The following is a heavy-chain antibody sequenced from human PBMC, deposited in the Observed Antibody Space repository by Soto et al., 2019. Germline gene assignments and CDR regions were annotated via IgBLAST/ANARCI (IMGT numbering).Heavy chain of an antibody. CDR3: ARDKLPIFGVVIIGDGMDV. V-gene: IGHV3-48*02. J-gene: IGHJ6*02. D-gene: IGHD3-3*01. CDR2: ISSSSSTI. Sequence: GGSLRLSCAASGFTFSSYSMNWVRQAPGKGLEWVSYISSSSSTIYYADSVKGRFTISRDNAKNSLYLQMNSLRDEDTAVYYCARDKLPIFGVVIIGDGMDVWGQGTTVTVSS. CDR1: GFTFSSYS.